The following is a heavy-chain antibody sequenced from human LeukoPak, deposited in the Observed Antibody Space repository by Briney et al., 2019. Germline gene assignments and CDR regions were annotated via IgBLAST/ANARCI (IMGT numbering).Heavy chain of an antibody. V-gene: IGHV1-69*04. CDR1: GGTFSSYA. Sequence: SVKVSCKAFGGTFSSYAISGVRQAPGQGLEWMGRIIPIFGIANYAQKFQGRVTITADKSTSTAYMELSSLRSEDTAVYYCARAHVDIVAPRPVMDVWGQGTTVTVSS. D-gene: IGHD5-12*01. J-gene: IGHJ6*02. CDR3: ARAHVDIVAPRPVMDV. CDR2: IIPIFGIA.